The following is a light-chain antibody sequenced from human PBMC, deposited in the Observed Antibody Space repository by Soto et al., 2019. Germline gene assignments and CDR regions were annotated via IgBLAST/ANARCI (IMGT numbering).Light chain of an antibody. CDR2: GPS. V-gene: IGKV3-20*01. J-gene: IGKJ3*01. CDR3: QQYGTSPFT. Sequence: EIVLTQSPGTLSLSPGESATLSCRASQSVYINSLAWYQQRPGQAPRLLFYGPSTRASAVPDRFSASGSGADFARTITRLEPEDFAVYYCQQYGTSPFTFGPGTRVD. CDR1: QSVYINS.